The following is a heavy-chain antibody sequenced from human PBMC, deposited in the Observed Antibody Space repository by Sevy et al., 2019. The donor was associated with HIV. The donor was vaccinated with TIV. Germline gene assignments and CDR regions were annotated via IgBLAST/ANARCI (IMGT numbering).Heavy chain of an antibody. Sequence: GGSLRLSCAASALTFTRYAFHWVRQAPGKGPEWLGVISYEGSNIYYGPSVKGRFTISTDNSKNTLYFQMNDMRPEDSAVYYCAKDLHPPGPVRGTNFDYWGRGTLFTVSS. CDR3: AKDLHPPGPVRGTNFDY. V-gene: IGHV3-30*18. J-gene: IGHJ4*02. CDR1: ALTFTRYA. CDR2: ISYEGSNI. D-gene: IGHD1-1*01.